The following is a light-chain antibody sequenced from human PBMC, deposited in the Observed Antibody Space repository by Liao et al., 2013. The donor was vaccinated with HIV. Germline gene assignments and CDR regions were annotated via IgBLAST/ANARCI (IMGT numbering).Light chain of an antibody. J-gene: IGLJ2*01. V-gene: IGLV3-1*01. CDR3: QAWDSSTVV. CDR1: KLGHKY. CDR2: RDS. Sequence: SYELTQSPSVSVSPGQTASITCSGDKLGHKYASWYQQKPGQSPVLVIYRDSERPSGIPERFSGSNTENTATLTISRAEAGDEADYYCQAWDSSTVVFGGGTKLTVL.